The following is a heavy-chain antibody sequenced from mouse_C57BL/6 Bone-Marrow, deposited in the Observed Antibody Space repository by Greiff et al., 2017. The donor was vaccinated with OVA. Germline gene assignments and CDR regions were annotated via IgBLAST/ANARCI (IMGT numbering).Heavy chain of an antibody. D-gene: IGHD1-1*01. CDR2: IDPENGDT. CDR3: TFITTVVAKGYFDV. CDR1: GFNIKDDY. Sequence: EVKLQQSGAELVRPGASVKLSCTASGFNIKDDYMHWVKQRPEQGLEWIGWIDPENGDTDYASKFQGKATITADTSSNTAYLQLSSLTSEDAAVYYCTFITTVVAKGYFDVWGTGTTVTVSS. V-gene: IGHV14-4*01. J-gene: IGHJ1*03.